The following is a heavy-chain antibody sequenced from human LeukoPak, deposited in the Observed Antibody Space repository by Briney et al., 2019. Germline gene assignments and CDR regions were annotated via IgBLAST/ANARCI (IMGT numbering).Heavy chain of an antibody. J-gene: IGHJ6*03. D-gene: IGHD2-2*01. V-gene: IGHV1-2*02. CDR3: ARGLVEDQLHTYMDV. CDR1: GYTFTSYN. Sequence: GASVKVSCRASGYTFTSYNINWVRQATGQGLEWMGWMNPNSGGTNYAQKFQGRVTMTRDTSISTAYMELSRLRSDDTAVYYCARGLVEDQLHTYMDVWGKGTTVTVSS. CDR2: MNPNSGGT.